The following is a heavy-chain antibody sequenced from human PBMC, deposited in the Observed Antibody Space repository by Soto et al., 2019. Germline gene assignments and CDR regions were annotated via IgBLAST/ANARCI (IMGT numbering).Heavy chain of an antibody. V-gene: IGHV3-21*01. CDR1: GFTFSSYS. D-gene: IGHD2-15*01. J-gene: IGHJ6*02. CDR2: ISSSSSYI. CDR3: ARDYCSGGSCYYGMDV. Sequence: GGSLRLSCAASGFTFSSYSMNWVRQAPGKGLEWVSSISSSSSYIYYADSVKGRFTISRDNAKNSLYLQMNSLRAEDTAVYYCARDYCSGGSCYYGMDVWGQGTTGTVS.